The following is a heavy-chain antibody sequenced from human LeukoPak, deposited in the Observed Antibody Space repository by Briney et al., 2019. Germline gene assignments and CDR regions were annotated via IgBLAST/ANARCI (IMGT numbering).Heavy chain of an antibody. CDR2: IYTSGST. CDR1: GGSFNSGSYY. V-gene: IGHV4-61*02. CDR3: ARAMRVDRFFDY. Sequence: SETLSLTCTVSGGSFNSGSYYWSWIRQPAGKGLEWVGRIYTSGSTNYNPSLKSRVTISVDTSKNQFSLQLTSVTAVDTAVYYCARAMRVDRFFDYWGQGILVTVSS. J-gene: IGHJ4*02. D-gene: IGHD5-12*01.